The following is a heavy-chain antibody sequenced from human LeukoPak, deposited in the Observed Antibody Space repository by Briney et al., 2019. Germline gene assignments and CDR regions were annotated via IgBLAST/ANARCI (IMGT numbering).Heavy chain of an antibody. V-gene: IGHV3-23*01. CDR3: GKVRSGNYFVRGMDV. CDR1: GFTFKDLA. CDR2: ISGSGGMT. Sequence: GGSLRLSCAASGFTFKDLAMNWVRQAPGKGLEWVPGISGSGGMTYHADSVKGRMIVSRDNSNNTLFLQMNNLRVEDTAVYFCGKVRSGNYFVRGMDVWGQGTTVTVSS. J-gene: IGHJ6*02. D-gene: IGHD1-26*01.